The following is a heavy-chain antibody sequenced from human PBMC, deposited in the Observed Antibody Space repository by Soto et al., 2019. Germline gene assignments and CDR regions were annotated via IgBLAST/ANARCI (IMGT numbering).Heavy chain of an antibody. CDR1: GDSISSSY. CDR2: IYYSGST. J-gene: IGHJ5*02. V-gene: IGHV4-59*01. D-gene: IGHD5-12*01. CDR3: ARGYDWFDP. Sequence: SETLSLTCSVSGDSISSSYWSWIRQPPGKGLEWIGYIYYSGSTNYNPSLKSRVTISLGTSKNQFSLKVSSVTAADTAVYYCARGYDWFDPWGQGTLVTVSS.